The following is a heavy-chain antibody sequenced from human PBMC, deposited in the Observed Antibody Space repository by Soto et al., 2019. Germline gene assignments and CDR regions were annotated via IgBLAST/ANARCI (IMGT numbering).Heavy chain of an antibody. V-gene: IGHV1-46*03. CDR1: GYTFTSYY. CDR2: INPSGGST. D-gene: IGHD6-19*01. CDR3: ARDLRLVRLSSEQEGASPMRVGGLGMDV. J-gene: IGHJ6*04. Sequence: ASVKVSCKASGYTFTSYYMHWVRQAPGQGLEWMGIINPSGGSTSYAQKFQGRVTMTRDTSTSTVYMELSSLRSEDTAVYYCARDLRLVRLSSEQEGASPMRVGGLGMDVWGKGTTVTVSS.